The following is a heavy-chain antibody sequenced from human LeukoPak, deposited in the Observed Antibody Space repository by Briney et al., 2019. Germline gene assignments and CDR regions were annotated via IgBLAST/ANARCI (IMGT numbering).Heavy chain of an antibody. Sequence: ASVKVSCKASGYTFTNYYMHWVRQAPGQGLEWMGIINPSGGSTTYAQKFQGRVTMTRDTSTSTVYMELSSLRSEDTAVYYCATGIGGRKVRIDYWGQGTLVTVSS. CDR3: ATGIGGRKVRIDY. CDR1: GYTFTNYY. J-gene: IGHJ4*02. CDR2: INPSGGST. D-gene: IGHD3-10*01. V-gene: IGHV1-46*01.